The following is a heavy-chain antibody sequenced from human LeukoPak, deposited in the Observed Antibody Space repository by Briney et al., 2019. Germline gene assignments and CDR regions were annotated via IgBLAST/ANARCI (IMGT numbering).Heavy chain of an antibody. D-gene: IGHD2-15*01. CDR1: GGSISSYY. Sequence: SETLSLTCTVSGGSISSYYWSWIRQPAGKGLEWIGRIYTSGSTNYNPSLKSRVTMSVDTSKNQFSLELSPVTAADTAVYYCARDICSGGSCSFDYWGQGTLVTVSS. J-gene: IGHJ4*02. CDR2: IYTSGST. CDR3: ARDICSGGSCSFDY. V-gene: IGHV4-4*07.